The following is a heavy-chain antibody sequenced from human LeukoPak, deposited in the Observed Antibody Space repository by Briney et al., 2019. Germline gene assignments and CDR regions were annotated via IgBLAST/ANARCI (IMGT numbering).Heavy chain of an antibody. CDR3: AKDIRGLWFGESHFDY. CDR2: IYSGGST. V-gene: IGHV3-53*05. J-gene: IGHJ4*02. Sequence: GGSLRLSCAASGFTVSSNYMSWVRQAPGKGLEWVSVIYSGGSTYYADSVKGRFTISRDNSKNTLYLQMNSLRAEDTALYYCAKDIRGLWFGESHFDYWGQGTLVTVSS. CDR1: GFTVSSNY. D-gene: IGHD3-10*01.